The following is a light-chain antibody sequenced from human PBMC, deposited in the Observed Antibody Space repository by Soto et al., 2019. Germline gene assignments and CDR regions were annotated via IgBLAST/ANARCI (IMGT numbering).Light chain of an antibody. Sequence: DIQMTQSPSTMSASVGDRVTITCRASQSISSWLAWYQQKPGKAPKLMIYDASSLESGVPSRFSGSGSGTEFTLTISSLQPDDFATYYGEQYNSYWVTVGQGTKLEIK. V-gene: IGKV1-5*01. J-gene: IGKJ2*01. CDR2: DAS. CDR3: EQYNSYWVT. CDR1: QSISSW.